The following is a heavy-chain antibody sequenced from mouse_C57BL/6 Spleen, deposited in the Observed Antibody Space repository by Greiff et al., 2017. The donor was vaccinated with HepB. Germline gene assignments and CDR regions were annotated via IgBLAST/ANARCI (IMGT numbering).Heavy chain of an antibody. V-gene: IGHV5-4*03. Sequence: EVKVEESGGGLVKPGGSLKLSCAASGFTFSSYAMSWVRQTPEKRLEWVATISDGGSYTYYPDNVKGRFTISRDNAKNNLYLQMSHLKSEDTAMYYCARVPDYYGSSMDYWGQGTSVTVSS. CDR2: ISDGGSYT. CDR3: ARVPDYYGSSMDY. J-gene: IGHJ4*01. CDR1: GFTFSSYA. D-gene: IGHD1-1*01.